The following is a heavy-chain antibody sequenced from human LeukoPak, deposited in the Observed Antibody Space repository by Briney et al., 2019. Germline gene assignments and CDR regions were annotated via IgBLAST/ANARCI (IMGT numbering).Heavy chain of an antibody. CDR1: GFTISGYW. J-gene: IGHJ5*02. Sequence: PGGSLRLSCAASGFTISGYWTTWVRQAPGKGLEWVANIKQDGSDKTYVDSVKGRFIISRDNAKNSIYLQMNSLRVEDTAMYYCARDGGTDWYDPWGQGTLVTVSP. D-gene: IGHD3-16*01. CDR3: ARDGGTDWYDP. V-gene: IGHV3-7*01. CDR2: IKQDGSDK.